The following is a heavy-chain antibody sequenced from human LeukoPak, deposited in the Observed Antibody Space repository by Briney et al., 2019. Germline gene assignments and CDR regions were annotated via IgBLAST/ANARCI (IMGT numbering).Heavy chain of an antibody. CDR1: GFYFSGYS. V-gene: IGHV3-21*01. J-gene: IGHJ6*03. Sequence: PGGSLRLSCGASGFYFSGYSMNWVRQAPGKGLEWVSSINSGSTYMYYADSVKGRFTISRDNAKNSLHLQMDSLRAEDTAVYFCARVEATTGRNYHYCYMDVWGKGTTVIVSS. CDR3: ARVEATTGRNYHYCYMDV. D-gene: IGHD1-1*01. CDR2: INSGSTYM.